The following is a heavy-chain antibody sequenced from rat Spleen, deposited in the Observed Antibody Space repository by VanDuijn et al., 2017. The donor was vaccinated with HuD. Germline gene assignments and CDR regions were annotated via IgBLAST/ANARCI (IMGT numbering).Heavy chain of an antibody. J-gene: IGHJ3*01. Sequence: VQVVESGGGLVQPKESLKISCAASGFTFSNAAMYWVRQAQGKGLEWVARIRTKPNNYATYYADSVKGRFTISRDDSKSMVYLQMDNLKTEDTAMYYCTADRYNSRFAYWGQGTLVTVSS. V-gene: IGHV10-5*01. CDR3: TADRYNSRFAY. CDR1: GFTFSNAA. D-gene: IGHD1-5*01. CDR2: IRTKPNNYAT.